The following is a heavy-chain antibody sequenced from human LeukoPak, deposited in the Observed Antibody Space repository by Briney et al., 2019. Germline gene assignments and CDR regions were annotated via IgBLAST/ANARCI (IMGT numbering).Heavy chain of an antibody. Sequence: GGSLRLSCAVSGFTFSNYWMSWVRQAPGKGLEWVANIKQDGSEKYYVDSVKGRFTISRDNAKNSLYLQMNSLTAEHTAVYYCAGDGVQLWSVNDYWGQGTLVTVSS. CDR2: IKQDGSEK. J-gene: IGHJ4*02. D-gene: IGHD5-18*01. CDR1: GFTFSNYW. V-gene: IGHV3-7*01. CDR3: AGDGVQLWSVNDY.